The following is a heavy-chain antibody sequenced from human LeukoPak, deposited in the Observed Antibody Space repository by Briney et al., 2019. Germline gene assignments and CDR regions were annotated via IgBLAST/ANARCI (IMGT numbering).Heavy chain of an antibody. Sequence: PMASVKVSCKASGYTFTSYAMHWVRQAPGQGLEWMGWISAYNGNTNYAQKLQGRVTMTTDTSTSTAYMELRSLRSDDTAVYYCAKSKGYSSGWYPLDYWGQGTLVTVSS. D-gene: IGHD6-19*01. V-gene: IGHV1-18*01. J-gene: IGHJ4*02. CDR2: ISAYNGNT. CDR1: GYTFTSYA. CDR3: AKSKGYSSGWYPLDY.